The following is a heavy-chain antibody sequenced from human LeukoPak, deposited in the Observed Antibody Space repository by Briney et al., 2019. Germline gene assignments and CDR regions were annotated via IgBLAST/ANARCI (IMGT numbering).Heavy chain of an antibody. CDR2: ISSSISYI. D-gene: IGHD5-18*01. J-gene: IGHJ3*02. CDR3: AREGGYIYGIDAFDT. Sequence: GGSLRLSCAASGVTFSSYSTNSGREAPGKGVEWGSSISSSISYIYSADSVKGRFTISRDNAKKTLYLQMNSLRAEYTAVYYCAREGGYIYGIDAFDTWGQGTMVTVSS. CDR1: GVTFSSYS. V-gene: IGHV3-21*01.